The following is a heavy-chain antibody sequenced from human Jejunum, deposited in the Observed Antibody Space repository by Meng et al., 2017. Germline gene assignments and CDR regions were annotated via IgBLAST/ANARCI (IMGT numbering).Heavy chain of an antibody. Sequence: QGQLQESGPGLVRPSETLSLLCTVSGGSVSRAGYQWGWIRQPPGKGLEWIGYASTNYNPSLKSRVTISLDTSRNQFSLSLSSVTAADTAVYYCARDHMGSLDYWGQGILVTVSS. D-gene: IGHD1-26*01. CDR1: GGSVSRAGYQ. CDR2: AST. J-gene: IGHJ4*02. CDR3: ARDHMGSLDY. V-gene: IGHV4-61*08.